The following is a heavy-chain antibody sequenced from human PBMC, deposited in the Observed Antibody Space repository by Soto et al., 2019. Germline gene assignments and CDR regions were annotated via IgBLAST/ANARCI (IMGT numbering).Heavy chain of an antibody. CDR3: ARHGNYYDSSGYYINWFDP. CDR1: GGTISSSSYY. Sequence: SETLSLTCTVSGGTISSSSYYWGWIRQPPGKGLEWIGSIYYSGSTYYNPSLKSRVTISVDTSKNQFSLKLSSVTAADTAVYYCARHGNYYDSSGYYINWFDPWGQGTLVTVSS. D-gene: IGHD3-22*01. CDR2: IYYSGST. V-gene: IGHV4-39*01. J-gene: IGHJ5*02.